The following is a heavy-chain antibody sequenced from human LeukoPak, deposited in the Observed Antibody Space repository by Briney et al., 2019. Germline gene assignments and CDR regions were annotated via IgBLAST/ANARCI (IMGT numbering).Heavy chain of an antibody. V-gene: IGHV1-2*02. D-gene: IGHD3-10*01. Sequence: GASVRVSCKASEYTCTGYYMHWVRQAPGQGLEWMGWINPNSGGTNYAQKFQGRVTMTRDTSISTAYMELCSLRSDDTAIYYCARQTGGPDYWGQGTLVTVSS. CDR1: EYTCTGYY. CDR3: ARQTGGPDY. CDR2: INPNSGGT. J-gene: IGHJ4*02.